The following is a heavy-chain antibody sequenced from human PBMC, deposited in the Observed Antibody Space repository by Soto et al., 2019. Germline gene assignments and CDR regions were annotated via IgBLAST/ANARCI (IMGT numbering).Heavy chain of an antibody. J-gene: IGHJ6*03. Sequence: GGSLRLSCAASGFTFSSYAMSWVRQAPGKGLEWVSAISGSGGSTYYADSVKGRFTISRDNSKNTLYLQMNSLRAEDTAVYYCAKDRVLRFLEWSVPYMDVWGKGTTVTVSS. CDR2: ISGSGGST. CDR1: GFTFSSYA. D-gene: IGHD3-3*01. CDR3: AKDRVLRFLEWSVPYMDV. V-gene: IGHV3-23*01.